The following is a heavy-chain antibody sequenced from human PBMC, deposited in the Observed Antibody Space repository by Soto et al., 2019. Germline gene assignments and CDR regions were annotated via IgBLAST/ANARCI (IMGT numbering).Heavy chain of an antibody. CDR2: IYHTTNT. D-gene: IGHD3-22*01. CDR3: ARDFFDSSDYTTNWFDP. J-gene: IGHJ5*02. CDR1: GGSFSDTY. Sequence: SETLSLTCAVYGGSFSDTYWNWFRQPPGKGLEWIGSIYHTTNTYYNPSLKSRVTISVDTSKNQFSLKLTSVTAADAALYYCARDFFDSSDYTTNWFDPWGQGTLVTVSS. V-gene: IGHV4-34*01.